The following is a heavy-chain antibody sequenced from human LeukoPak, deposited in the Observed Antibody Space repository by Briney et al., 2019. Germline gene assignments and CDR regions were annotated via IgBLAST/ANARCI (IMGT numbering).Heavy chain of an antibody. Sequence: PGGSLRLSCAASGFTFDDYAMHWVRQAPGKGLEWVSGISWNSGSIAYTDSVKGRFTISRDNAKNSLYLQMNSLRAEDTAVYYCARGGFTYYYDRSRMALDAFDIWGQGTMVTVSS. CDR3: ARGGFTYYYDRSRMALDAFDI. D-gene: IGHD3-22*01. CDR2: ISWNSGSI. CDR1: GFTFDDYA. J-gene: IGHJ3*02. V-gene: IGHV3-9*01.